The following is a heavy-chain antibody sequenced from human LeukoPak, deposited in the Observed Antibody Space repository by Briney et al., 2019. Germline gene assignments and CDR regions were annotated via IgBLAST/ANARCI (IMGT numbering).Heavy chain of an antibody. V-gene: IGHV3-7*01. CDR2: IKQGGSEK. D-gene: IGHD6-13*01. CDR3: AREGVRGAAAEGAFDY. J-gene: IGHJ4*02. CDR1: GFTFSSYW. Sequence: GGSLGLSCAASGFTFSSYWMSWVRQAPGKGLEWVANIKQGGSEKYYVDSVKGRFTISRDNAKNSLYLQMNSLRAEDTAVYYCAREGVRGAAAEGAFDYWGQGTLVTVSS.